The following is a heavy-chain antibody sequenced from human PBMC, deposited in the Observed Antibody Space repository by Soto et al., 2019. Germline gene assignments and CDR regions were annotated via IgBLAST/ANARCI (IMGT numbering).Heavy chain of an antibody. J-gene: IGHJ4*02. CDR1: GGSINFYY. D-gene: IGHD3-9*01. CDR2: IYYRGNT. CDR3: ARHPGYYDVLTGYSTYYFDS. Sequence: SETLSLTCTVSGGSINFYYWSWIRQPPGKGLEWIGSIYYRGNTNYNPSFKSRVTISVDTSKNQFSLRLNSVTAADTAVYYCARHPGYYDVLTGYSTYYFDSWGQGTLVTVS. V-gene: IGHV4-59*08.